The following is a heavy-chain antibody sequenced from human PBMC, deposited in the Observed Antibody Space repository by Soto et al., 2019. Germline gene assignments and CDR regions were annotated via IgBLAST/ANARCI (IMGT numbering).Heavy chain of an antibody. CDR1: GYTFTSYG. CDR3: ARDFAVTTHWGYYYGMDV. CDR2: ISAYNGNT. Sequence: ASVKVSCKASGYTFTSYGISWVRQAPGQGLEWMGWISAYNGNTNYAQKLQGRVTMTTDTSTSTAYMELRSLRSDDTAVYYCARDFAVTTHWGYYYGMDVWGQGTTVTVSS. V-gene: IGHV1-18*01. J-gene: IGHJ6*02. D-gene: IGHD4-17*01.